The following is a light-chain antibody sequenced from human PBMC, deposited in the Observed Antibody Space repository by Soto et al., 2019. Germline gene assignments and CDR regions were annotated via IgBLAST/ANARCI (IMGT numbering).Light chain of an antibody. J-gene: IGKJ2*01. CDR2: VAS. CDR3: QQAFRFPHT. Sequence: DIQMTQSPPSVSASVGDRVTITCRASQAINGWLSWYQQKPGKAPKLLISVASRLESGVPSRLSGSGDGTEFSLPVTSLQPEDFATYYCQQAFRFPHTFGQGTRLEI. V-gene: IGKV1-12*01. CDR1: QAINGW.